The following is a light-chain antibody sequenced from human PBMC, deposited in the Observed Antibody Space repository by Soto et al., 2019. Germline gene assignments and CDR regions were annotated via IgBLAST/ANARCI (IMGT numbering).Light chain of an antibody. V-gene: IGLV2-14*01. Sequence: QSALTQPASLSGSPGQSITISCTGTSSDIGAYDYVSWFQQHPGKAPKLMISEVNNRPSGVSNRFSGSKSGNTAYLTISGLQVEDEAEYYCSSFSSSSTRYLLGTGTKVTVL. CDR2: EVN. CDR3: SSFSSSSTRYL. CDR1: SSDIGAYDY. J-gene: IGLJ1*01.